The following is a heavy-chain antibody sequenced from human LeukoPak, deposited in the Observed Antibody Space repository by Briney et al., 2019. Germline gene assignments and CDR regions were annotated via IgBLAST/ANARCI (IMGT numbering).Heavy chain of an antibody. CDR3: ARDHTLEWLEYHHYYMDV. J-gene: IGHJ6*03. V-gene: IGHV3-30*05. CDR2: ISYDGSNK. D-gene: IGHD3-3*01. CDR1: GFTFSSYG. Sequence: PGRSLRLSCAASGFTFSSYGMHWVRQAPGKGLEWVAVISYDGSNKYYADSVKGRFTISRDNSKNTLYLQMNSLRAEDTAVYYCARDHTLEWLEYHHYYMDVWGKGTTVTVSS.